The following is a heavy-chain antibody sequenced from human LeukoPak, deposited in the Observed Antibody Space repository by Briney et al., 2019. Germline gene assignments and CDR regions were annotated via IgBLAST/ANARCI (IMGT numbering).Heavy chain of an antibody. V-gene: IGHV3-11*06. Sequence: GGSLRLSCAASGFTFSDYYMSWIRQAPGKGLEWVSYISSSSSYTNYADSAKGRFTISRDNAKNSLYLQMNSLRAEDTAVYYCARGYDILTGYSPFFYYGMDVWGKGTTVTVSS. CDR1: GFTFSDYY. CDR2: ISSSSSYT. CDR3: ARGYDILTGYSPFFYYGMDV. J-gene: IGHJ6*04. D-gene: IGHD3-9*01.